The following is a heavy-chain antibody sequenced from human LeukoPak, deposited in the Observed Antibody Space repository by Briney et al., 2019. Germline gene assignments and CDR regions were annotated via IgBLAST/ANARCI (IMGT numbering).Heavy chain of an antibody. Sequence: GGSLRLSCAASGFTFSGYAMSWVRQAPGKGLEWVSAISGSGGSTYYADSVKGRFTISRDNSKNTLYLQMNSLRAEDTAVYYCAKGGIQLWLGYWGQGTLVTASS. D-gene: IGHD5-18*01. J-gene: IGHJ4*02. CDR1: GFTFSGYA. CDR3: AKGGIQLWLGY. CDR2: ISGSGGST. V-gene: IGHV3-23*01.